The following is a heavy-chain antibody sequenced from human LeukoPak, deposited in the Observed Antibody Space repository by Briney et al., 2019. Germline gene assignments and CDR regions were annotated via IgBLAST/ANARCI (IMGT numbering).Heavy chain of an antibody. J-gene: IGHJ5*02. CDR3: ARVNDCSGSSCFSRWFDP. V-gene: IGHV4-39*07. CDR1: GGSISSYY. D-gene: IGHD2-15*01. Sequence: PSETLSLTCTVSGGSISSYYWSWIRQPPGKGLEWIGTLYYGGSPLYNASLTSRVSMSVETSKNQFSLRLSSVTAADTAVYYCARVNDCSGSSCFSRWFDPWGQGTLITVSS. CDR2: LYYGGSP.